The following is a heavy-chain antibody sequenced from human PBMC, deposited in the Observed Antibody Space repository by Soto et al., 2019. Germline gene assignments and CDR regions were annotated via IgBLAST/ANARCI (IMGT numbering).Heavy chain of an antibody. V-gene: IGHV3-48*01. J-gene: IGHJ6*02. CDR2: ISSSSSTI. CDR3: AGLRFLEWSIEPAGMDV. CDR1: GSTFSSFG. D-gene: IGHD3-3*01. Sequence: GGSLRLSCAASGSTFSSFGMNWVRQAPGKGLEWVSYISSSSSTIYYADSVKDRFTISRDNAKNSLYLQMSSLRAEDTAVYYCAGLRFLEWSIEPAGMDVWGQGTTVTVSS.